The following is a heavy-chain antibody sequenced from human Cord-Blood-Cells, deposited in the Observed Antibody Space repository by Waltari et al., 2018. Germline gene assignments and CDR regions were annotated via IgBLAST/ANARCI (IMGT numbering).Heavy chain of an antibody. D-gene: IGHD5-12*01. V-gene: IGHV4-39*01. CDR1: GGSISISSYY. CDR3: ARLVPPSDIVATYYFDY. Sequence: QLQLQESGPGLVKPSETLSLTCTGPGGSISISSYYWGWVRQPPGKGLEWIGSIYYSGSTYYNPSLKSRVTISVDTSKNQFSLKLSSVTAADTAVYYCARLVPPSDIVATYYFDYWGQGTLVTVSS. J-gene: IGHJ4*02. CDR2: IYYSGST.